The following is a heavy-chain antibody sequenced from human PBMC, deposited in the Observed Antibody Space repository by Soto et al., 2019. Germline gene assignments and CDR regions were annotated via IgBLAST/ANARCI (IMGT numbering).Heavy chain of an antibody. CDR1: VDTFTRYG. CDR2: ISSSNGNV. V-gene: IGHV1-18*01. J-gene: IGHJ5*02. D-gene: IGHD3-22*01. CDR3: ARGTFDSSGDYFAGWFGP. Sequence: QVQLVQSGAEVKKPGASVKVSCEASVDTFTRYGINWVRQAPGQGLEWMGWISSSNGNVEYAQKFQDRVTMTRDTSISTAYMELSRLRSDDTAVYYCARGTFDSSGDYFAGWFGPWGQGTLVTVSS.